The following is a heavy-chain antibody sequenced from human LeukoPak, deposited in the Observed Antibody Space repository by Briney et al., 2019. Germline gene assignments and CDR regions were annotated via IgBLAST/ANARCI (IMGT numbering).Heavy chain of an antibody. D-gene: IGHD2-2*02. Sequence: ASVPVSCKASGYTLTSYAMNWVRQAPGPGLEWMGWINTNPGHPTFAQGCTGRCVFSLDTSVSTAYLQISSLKAEDTAVYYCAGLSLGYCSSTSCYTFYYYGMDVWGQGTTVTVSS. CDR3: AGLSLGYCSSTSCYTFYYYGMDV. CDR1: GYTLTSYA. J-gene: IGHJ6*02. CDR2: INTNPGHP. V-gene: IGHV7-4-1*02.